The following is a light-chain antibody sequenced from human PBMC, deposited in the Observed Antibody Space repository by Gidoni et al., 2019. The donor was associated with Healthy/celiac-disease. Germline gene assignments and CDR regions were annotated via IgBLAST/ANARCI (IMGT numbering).Light chain of an antibody. J-gene: IGKJ1*01. CDR1: QSVSSN. CDR3: QQYNNWPRT. Sequence: EIVMTQSPATLSVSPGERATLSCRASQSVSSNLAGYQKKPGQAPRLLIDGASTRATCIPARFSGRGSGTEFTLTISSLQSEEFAVYYCQQYNNWPRTFGQGNKVEIK. V-gene: IGKV3-15*01. CDR2: GAS.